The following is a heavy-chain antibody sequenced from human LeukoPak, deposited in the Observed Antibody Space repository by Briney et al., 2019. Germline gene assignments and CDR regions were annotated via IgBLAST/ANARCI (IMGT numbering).Heavy chain of an antibody. CDR2: INHSGST. CDR3: ARGRRGGGWYWNAFDI. CDR1: GGSFSGYY. D-gene: IGHD2-15*01. J-gene: IGHJ3*02. Sequence: SETLSLTCAVYGGSFSGYYWSWIRQPPGKGLEWIGEINHSGSTNYNPSLKSRVTISVDTSKNQFSLKLSSVTAADTAVSYCARGRRGGGWYWNAFDIWGQGTMVTVSS. V-gene: IGHV4-34*01.